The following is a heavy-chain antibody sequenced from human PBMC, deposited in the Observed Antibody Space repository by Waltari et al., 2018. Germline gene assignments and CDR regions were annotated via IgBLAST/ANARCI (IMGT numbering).Heavy chain of an antibody. CDR3: ARVPPGPYYFDH. CDR2: INPSGGSA. Sequence: QVQLVQSGAEVKKPGASVNVSCKASGYTCANFHIHWVRQAPGHGLEWMGKINPSGGSAGYPQKFQGRITMTRDTSTGTVYMELSSLTSEDTAVYFCARVPPGPYYFDHWGQGTLVTVSS. V-gene: IGHV1-46*01. CDR1: GYTCANFH. J-gene: IGHJ4*02.